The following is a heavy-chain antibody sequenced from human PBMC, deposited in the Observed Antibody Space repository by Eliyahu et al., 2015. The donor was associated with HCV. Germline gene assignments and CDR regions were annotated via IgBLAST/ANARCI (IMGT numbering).Heavy chain of an antibody. V-gene: IGHV1-46*01. CDR3: ARGGDMITFGGVKVWGAFDI. CDR2: INPSGGST. J-gene: IGHJ3*02. CDR1: GYTFTSYY. D-gene: IGHD3-16*01. Sequence: QVQLVQSGAXVKKPGASVKVSCKAXGYTFTSYYXXWVRQAPGQGLEWMGIINPSGGSTSYAQKFQGRVTMTRDTSTSTVYMELSSLRSEDTAVYYCARGGDMITFGGVKVWGAFDIWGQGTMVTVSS.